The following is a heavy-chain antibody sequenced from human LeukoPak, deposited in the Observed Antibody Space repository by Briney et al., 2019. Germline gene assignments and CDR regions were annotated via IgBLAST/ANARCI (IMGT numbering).Heavy chain of an antibody. J-gene: IGHJ5*02. CDR1: GGSISSYY. V-gene: IGHV4-59*01. CDR2: IYYSGST. CDR3: ARDHEGGSYSGDWFDP. D-gene: IGHD1-26*01. Sequence: SETLSLTCTVSGGSISSYYWSWIRQPPGKGLEWIGYIYYSGSTNYNPSLKSRVTISVDTSKNQFSLKLSSVTAADTAVYYCARDHEGGSYSGDWFDPWGQGTLVTVSS.